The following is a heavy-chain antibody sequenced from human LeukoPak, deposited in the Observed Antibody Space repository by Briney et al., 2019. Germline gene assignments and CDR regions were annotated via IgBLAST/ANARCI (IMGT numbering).Heavy chain of an antibody. J-gene: IGHJ4*02. V-gene: IGHV3-23*01. Sequence: GESLRLSCAASGFTFSSYDMSWARQAPGKGLEWVSLISGSGLTTYYADSVKGRFTISRDNFKNTLYLQMNSLRSEDTAVYYCARGRRQGYWGQGTLVTVSS. CDR1: GFTFSSYD. CDR2: ISGSGLTT. CDR3: ARGRRQGY.